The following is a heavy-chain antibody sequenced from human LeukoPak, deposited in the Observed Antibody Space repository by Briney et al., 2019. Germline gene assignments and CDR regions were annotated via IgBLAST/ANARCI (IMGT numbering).Heavy chain of an antibody. V-gene: IGHV3-23*01. CDR2: ISGSGGST. CDR1: GFTFSSYA. J-gene: IGHJ6*03. CDR3: AKGRTPLRYFDWLPLYADYMDV. D-gene: IGHD3-9*01. Sequence: PGGSLRLSCAASGFTFSSYAMSWVRQAPGKGLEWVSAISGSGGSTYYADSVKGRFTTSRDNSKNTLYLQMNSLRAEDTAVYYCAKGRTPLRYFDWLPLYADYMDVWGKGTTVTISS.